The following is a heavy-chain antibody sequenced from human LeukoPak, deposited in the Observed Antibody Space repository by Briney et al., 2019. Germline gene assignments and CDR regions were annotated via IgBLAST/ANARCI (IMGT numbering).Heavy chain of an antibody. D-gene: IGHD2-2*03. CDR3: ARMDIVTDAFDI. J-gene: IGHJ3*02. V-gene: IGHV3-30*02. CDR1: GFTFSSYG. Sequence: PGGSLRLSCAASGFTFSSYGMHWVRQAPGKGLEWVAFIRYDGSNKYYADSVKGRFTISRDNSKNTLYLQMNSLRAEDTAVYYCARMDIVTDAFDIWGQGTMVTVSS. CDR2: IRYDGSNK.